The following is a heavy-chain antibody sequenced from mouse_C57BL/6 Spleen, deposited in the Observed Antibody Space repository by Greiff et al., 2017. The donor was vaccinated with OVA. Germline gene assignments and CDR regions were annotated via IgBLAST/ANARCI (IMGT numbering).Heavy chain of an antibody. V-gene: IGHV1-42*01. CDR3: ALDSSGYVGY. CDR2: INPSTGGT. CDR1: GYSFTGYY. J-gene: IGHJ2*01. Sequence: EVKLMESGPELVKPGASVKISCKASGYSFTGYYMNWVKQSPEKSLEWIGEINPSTGGTTYNQKFKAKATLTVDKSSSTAYMQLKSLTSEDSAVYYCALDSSGYVGYWGQGTTLTVSS. D-gene: IGHD3-2*02.